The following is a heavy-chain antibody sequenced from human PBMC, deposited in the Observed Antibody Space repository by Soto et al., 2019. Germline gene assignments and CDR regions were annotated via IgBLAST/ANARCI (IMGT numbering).Heavy chain of an antibody. CDR3: ARGDYGDYEYQYYYYMDI. CDR2: ISASMSTI. V-gene: IGHV3-48*01. D-gene: IGHD4-17*01. J-gene: IGHJ6*03. Sequence: GGSLRLSCAASGFTFSSFSMNWVRQAPGKGLEWVSYISASMSTIHYTDSVKGRFTISRDNAKNSLYLQMNSLRAEDTAVYYCARGDYGDYEYQYYYYMDIWGKGTTVTVSS. CDR1: GFTFSSFS.